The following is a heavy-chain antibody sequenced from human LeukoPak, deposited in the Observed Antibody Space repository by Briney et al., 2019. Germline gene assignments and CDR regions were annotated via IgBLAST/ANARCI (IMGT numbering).Heavy chain of an antibody. CDR2: ISGSGGST. Sequence: PGGSLRLSCAASGFTFSNYAMSWVRQAPGKGLEWVSAISGSGGSTYYADSVKGRFTISRDNSKNTLYLQMNSLRAEDTAVYYCAKAAASDYYYYMDVWGKGTTVTVSS. J-gene: IGHJ6*03. CDR3: AKAAASDYYYYMDV. V-gene: IGHV3-23*01. D-gene: IGHD3-10*01. CDR1: GFTFSNYA.